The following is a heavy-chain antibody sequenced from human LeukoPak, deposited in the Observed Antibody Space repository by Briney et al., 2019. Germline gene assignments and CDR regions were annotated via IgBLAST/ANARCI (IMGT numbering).Heavy chain of an antibody. CDR1: GFNLSTYW. D-gene: IGHD3-22*01. V-gene: IGHV3-74*01. CDR2: IKSDGST. Sequence: PGGSLRLSCAASGFNLSTYWMHWVRQAPGKGLVWVSRIKSDGSTNYADSVKGRFTISRDNAKNTVSLQMNSLRPEDTGVYYCARAPSEIGGYYPEYFRHWGQGTLVTVSS. CDR3: ARAPSEIGGYYPEYFRH. J-gene: IGHJ1*01.